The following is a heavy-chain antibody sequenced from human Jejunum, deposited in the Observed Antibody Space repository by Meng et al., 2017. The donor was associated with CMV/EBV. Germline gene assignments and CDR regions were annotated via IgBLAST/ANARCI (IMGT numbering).Heavy chain of an antibody. D-gene: IGHD3-10*01. CDR1: GGSLNPYY. CDR3: ARRGVLDS. J-gene: IGHJ4*02. V-gene: IGHV4-59*08. CDR2: IYYTGGT. Sequence: LSLTCPVSGGSLNPYYWRWIRRPPGKGLEWIGYIYYTGGTNYNPSLKSRVTISVDMSKNQFSLKLTSVTAADTAVYYCARRGVLDSWGQGVLVTVSS.